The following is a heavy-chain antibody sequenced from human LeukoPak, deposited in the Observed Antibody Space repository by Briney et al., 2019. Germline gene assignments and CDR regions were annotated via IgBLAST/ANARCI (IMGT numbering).Heavy chain of an antibody. CDR2: IYYSGST. Sequence: LETLSLTCTVSGGSISRYYWSWIRQSPGKGLEWIGYIYYSGSTNYNPSLKSRVTISLDTSKNQFSLKLSSVTAADTAVYYCARDVSSSGSYFDYWGQGTLGTVSS. CDR3: ARDVSSSGSYFDY. V-gene: IGHV4-59*01. J-gene: IGHJ4*02. CDR1: GGSISRYY. D-gene: IGHD6-19*01.